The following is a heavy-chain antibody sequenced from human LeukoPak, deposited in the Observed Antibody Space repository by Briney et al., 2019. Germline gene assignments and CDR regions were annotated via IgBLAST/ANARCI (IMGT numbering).Heavy chain of an antibody. Sequence: GGSLRHSCAASGFTLSTYAMSWVRQTPGKGLEWVAATSSSDAGTYHADSVRGRFTISRDNSKNTLYLQMNSLRAEDAAVYFCAKAPVTSCRGAYCYPFDSWGQGTLVTVSS. CDR3: AKAPVTSCRGAYCYPFDS. CDR1: GFTLSTYA. V-gene: IGHV3-23*01. CDR2: TSSSDAGT. D-gene: IGHD2-21*01. J-gene: IGHJ4*02.